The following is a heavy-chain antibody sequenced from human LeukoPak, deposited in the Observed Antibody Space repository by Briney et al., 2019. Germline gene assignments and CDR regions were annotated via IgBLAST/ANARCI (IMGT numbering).Heavy chain of an antibody. CDR2: ISAYNGNT. CDR3: ARHLGCSGGGCYAIGYYYYYGMDV. Sequence: ASVRVSCKASGYTFTSYGISWVRQAPGQGLEWMGWISAYNGNTNYAQKLQGRVTMTTDTSTSTAYMELRSLRSDDTAVYYCARHLGCSGGGCYAIGYYYYYGMDVWGKGTTVTVSS. V-gene: IGHV1-18*04. D-gene: IGHD2-15*01. CDR1: GYTFTSYG. J-gene: IGHJ6*04.